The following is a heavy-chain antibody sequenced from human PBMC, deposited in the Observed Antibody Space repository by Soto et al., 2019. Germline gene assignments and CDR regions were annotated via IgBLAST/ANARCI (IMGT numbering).Heavy chain of an antibody. CDR3: AREEGISDWHAFEY. J-gene: IGHJ4*02. D-gene: IGHD6-19*01. V-gene: IGHV1-18*04. CDR1: GYTFTDYG. CDR2: ISTYNGNT. Sequence: GASVKVSCKASGYTFTDYGISWVRQAPGQGLELRGWISTYNGNTIYAQKIQGRVTMTTDTSTSTAYVELRSLRSDDTAVYYCAREEGISDWHAFEYWGQGTMVTSPQ.